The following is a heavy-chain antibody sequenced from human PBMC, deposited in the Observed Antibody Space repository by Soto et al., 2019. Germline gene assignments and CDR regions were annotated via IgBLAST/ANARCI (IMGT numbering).Heavy chain of an antibody. CDR3: AKDFPSQSIAVAGTYYSDF. CDR1: GFTFSSYA. CDR2: ISGSGGST. J-gene: IGHJ4*02. D-gene: IGHD6-19*01. V-gene: IGHV3-23*01. Sequence: GGSLRLSCAASGFTFSSYAMSWVRQAPGKGLEWVSAISGSGGSTYYADSVKGRFTISRDNSKNTLYLQMNSLRAEDTAVYYCAKDFPSQSIAVAGTYYSDFWGQGILVTVSS.